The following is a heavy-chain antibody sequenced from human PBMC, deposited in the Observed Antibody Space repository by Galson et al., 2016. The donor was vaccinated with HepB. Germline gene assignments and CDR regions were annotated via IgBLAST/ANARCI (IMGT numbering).Heavy chain of an antibody. CDR1: GDSVSSNTAD. CDR2: TYYKSKWYN. Sequence: CAISGDSVSSNTADRNWIRQSPSRGLEWLGRTYYKSKWYNNYAVSVKSRITINPDTSKNQFSLQLNSVTPEDTAIYYCARGPLPPCCGGDCSTWEAYFDPWGQGILVTVSS. D-gene: IGHD2-21*02. CDR3: ARGPLPPCCGGDCSTWEAYFDP. V-gene: IGHV6-1*01. J-gene: IGHJ4*02.